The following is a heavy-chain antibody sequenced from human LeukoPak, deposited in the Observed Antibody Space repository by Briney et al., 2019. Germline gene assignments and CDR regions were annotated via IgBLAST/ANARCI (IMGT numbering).Heavy chain of an antibody. Sequence: GGSLRLSCAASGFTFSSYSMNWVRQAPGKGLEWVSSISSSSSYIYYADSVKGRFTISRDNAKNSLYLQMNSLRAEDTAVYYCAREGRVTMIPVRYYYYMDVWGKGTTVTVSS. CDR3: AREGRVTMIPVRYYYYMDV. V-gene: IGHV3-21*01. D-gene: IGHD3-22*01. CDR1: GFTFSSYS. J-gene: IGHJ6*03. CDR2: ISSSSSYI.